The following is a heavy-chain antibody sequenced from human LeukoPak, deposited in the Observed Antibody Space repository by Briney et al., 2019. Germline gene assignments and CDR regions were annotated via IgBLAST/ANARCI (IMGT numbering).Heavy chain of an antibody. CDR2: IYHSGST. CDR3: ARGAAMDTPFDY. J-gene: IGHJ4*02. V-gene: IGHV4-4*02. Sequence: SGTLSLTCAVSGGSISSSNWWSWVRQPPGKGLEWIGEIYHSGSTNYNPSLKSRVTMSVDTSKNQFSLKLRSVTAADTAVYYCARGAAMDTPFDYWGQGTLVTVSS. D-gene: IGHD5-18*01. CDR1: GGSISSSNW.